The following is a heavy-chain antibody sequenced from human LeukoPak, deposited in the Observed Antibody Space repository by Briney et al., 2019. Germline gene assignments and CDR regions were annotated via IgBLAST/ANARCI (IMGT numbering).Heavy chain of an antibody. CDR2: ISGSGVST. CDR3: AKDSFSTE. J-gene: IGHJ4*02. CDR1: GFTFSSDS. D-gene: IGHD2-2*01. V-gene: IGHV3-23*01. Sequence: GGSLRLSCAASGFTFSSDSMTWVRQPPGKGLEWVSTISGSGVSTFYADPVKGRFTISRDNSKNPLYLRMNSLSAEDTPVYYCAKDSFSTEWGQGTLVTVSS.